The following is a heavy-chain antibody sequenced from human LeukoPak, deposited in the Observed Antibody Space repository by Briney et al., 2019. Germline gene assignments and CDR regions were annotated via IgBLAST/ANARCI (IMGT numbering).Heavy chain of an antibody. J-gene: IGHJ3*02. Sequence: PSETLSLTCTVSGGSISSSSYYWGWIRQPPGKGLEWIGSIYYSGSTYYNPSLKSRVTISVDTSKNQFSLKLSSVTAADTAVYYCARDLSEGYAFDIWGQGTMVTVSS. V-gene: IGHV4-39*07. CDR3: ARDLSEGYAFDI. CDR1: GGSISSSSYY. CDR2: IYYSGST.